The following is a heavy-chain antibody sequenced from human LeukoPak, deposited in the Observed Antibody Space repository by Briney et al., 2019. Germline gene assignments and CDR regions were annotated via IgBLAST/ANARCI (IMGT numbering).Heavy chain of an antibody. CDR2: INHSGST. Sequence: SETLSLTCAVYGGSFSGYYWRWIRQPPGKGLEWIGEINHSGSTNYNLSLKSRVTISVDTSKNQFSLKLSSVTAADTAVYYCTVVPAAISAEYFQHWGQGTLVTVSS. CDR3: TVVPAAISAEYFQH. D-gene: IGHD2-2*01. CDR1: GGSFSGYY. J-gene: IGHJ1*01. V-gene: IGHV4-34*01.